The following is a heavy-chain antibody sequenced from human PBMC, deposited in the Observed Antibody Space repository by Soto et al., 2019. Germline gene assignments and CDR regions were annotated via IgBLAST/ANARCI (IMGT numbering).Heavy chain of an antibody. D-gene: IGHD6-19*01. V-gene: IGHV1-3*01. J-gene: IGHJ3*02. CDR1: GYTFTTSA. CDR2: LNVGNGNA. CDR3: ARDPYTSGWHHDAFDI. Sequence: GASVKVSCNASGYTFTTSAIHWVRPAPGQRLEWMGWLNVGNGNAKYSQKFQGRVTITRDTSASAAYMELRSLRSEDTAVYYCARDPYTSGWHHDAFDIGGQGTLVTVSS.